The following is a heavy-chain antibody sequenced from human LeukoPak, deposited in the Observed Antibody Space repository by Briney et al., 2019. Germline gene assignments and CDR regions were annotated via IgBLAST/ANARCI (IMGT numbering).Heavy chain of an antibody. CDR2: IYTSGST. V-gene: IGHV4-4*07. D-gene: IGHD6-13*01. CDR1: GGSISSYY. J-gene: IGHJ5*02. Sequence: PSETLSLTCTVSGGSISSYYWSWIRQPAGKGLEWIGRIYTSGSTNYNPSLKSRVTMSVDTSKNQFSLKLSSVTAADTAVYYCARGDRWYSSSLNWFDPWGQGTLVTVSS. CDR3: ARGDRWYSSSLNWFDP.